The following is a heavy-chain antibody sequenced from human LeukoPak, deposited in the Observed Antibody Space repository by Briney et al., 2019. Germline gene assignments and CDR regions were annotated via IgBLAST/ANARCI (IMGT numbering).Heavy chain of an antibody. CDR1: GGSISSYY. Sequence: SETLSLTCTVSGGSISSYYWSWIRQPAGKGLEWIGRIYTSGSTNYNPSLKSRVTMSVDTSKNQFSLELSSVTAADTAVYYCAREKGFLRITMREDAFDIWGQGTMVTVSS. J-gene: IGHJ3*02. CDR3: AREKGFLRITMREDAFDI. CDR2: IYTSGST. D-gene: IGHD3-22*01. V-gene: IGHV4-4*07.